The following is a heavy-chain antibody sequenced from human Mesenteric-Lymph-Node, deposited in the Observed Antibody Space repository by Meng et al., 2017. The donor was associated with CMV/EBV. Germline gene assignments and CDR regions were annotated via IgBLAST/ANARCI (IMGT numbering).Heavy chain of an antibody. Sequence: GESLKISCAASGFSFSNYGMHWVRQAPGKGLEWLAVMWSDGTNTDYADSAKGRFTISRDNSKNTLYLQMNSLRVEDTAVYYCVRDLIAVWYCVGVFDYWGQGTVVTVSS. D-gene: IGHD2-21*01. CDR3: VRDLIAVWYCVGVFDY. J-gene: IGHJ4*02. CDR1: GFSFSNYG. V-gene: IGHV3-33*01. CDR2: MWSDGTNT.